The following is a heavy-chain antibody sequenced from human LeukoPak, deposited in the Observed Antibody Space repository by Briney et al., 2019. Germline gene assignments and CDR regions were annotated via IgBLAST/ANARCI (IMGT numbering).Heavy chain of an antibody. J-gene: IGHJ4*02. CDR1: GFTFSTYA. Sequence: PGGSLRLSCVASGFTFSTYAMHWVRQAPGKGLVWVSRIDTDGSTTNYADSVKGRFTISRDNAKNTLYLQMNSLGAEDTAVYYCARGYYDNNEGGNEYWGQGTLVTVSS. V-gene: IGHV3-74*01. CDR3: ARGYYDNNEGGNEY. CDR2: IDTDGSTT. D-gene: IGHD3-22*01.